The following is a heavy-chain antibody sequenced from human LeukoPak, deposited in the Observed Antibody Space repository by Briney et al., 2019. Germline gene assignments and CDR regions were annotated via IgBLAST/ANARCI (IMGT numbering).Heavy chain of an antibody. CDR3: ARDFPRTGR. J-gene: IGHJ4*02. CDR1: GFTFSSYE. CDR2: ISSSGSTI. Sequence: PGGSLRLSCAASGFTFSSYEMKWVRQAPGKGLEGVSYISSSGSTIYYADSVKGRFTISRDSAKNSLYLQMNSLRAEGTAVYYCARDFPRTGRWGQGTLVTVSS. V-gene: IGHV3-48*03. D-gene: IGHD1-14*01.